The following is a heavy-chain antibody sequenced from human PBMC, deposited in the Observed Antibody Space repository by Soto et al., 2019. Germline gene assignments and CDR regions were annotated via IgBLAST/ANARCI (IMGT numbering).Heavy chain of an antibody. V-gene: IGHV1-8*01. Sequence: QVQLVQSGAEVKKPGASVKVSCKASGYTFTSYDINWVRQATGQGLEWMGWMNPNSGNTGYAQTCQGRVTMTRNTSISTAYMELSSLRSEDTAVYYCARGTDSGSRLYYYYYCTDDWCKETTVTVSS. CDR3: ARGTDSGSRLYYYYYCTDD. J-gene: IGHJ6*03. CDR2: MNPNSGNT. CDR1: GYTFTSYD. D-gene: IGHD6-6*01.